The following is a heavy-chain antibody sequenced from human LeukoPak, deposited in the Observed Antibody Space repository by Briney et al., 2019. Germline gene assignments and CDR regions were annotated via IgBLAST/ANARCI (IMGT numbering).Heavy chain of an antibody. J-gene: IGHJ4*02. V-gene: IGHV3-11*01. CDR1: GFTFSDYY. Sequence: GGSLRLSCAASGFTFSDYYMSWIRQAPGKGLEWVSYISSSGSTIYYADSVKGRFTISRDNAKNSLYLQMNSLRAEDTAVYYCARVRYYYDSTFDYWGQGTLVTVSS. D-gene: IGHD3-22*01. CDR3: ARVRYYYDSTFDY. CDR2: ISSSGSTI.